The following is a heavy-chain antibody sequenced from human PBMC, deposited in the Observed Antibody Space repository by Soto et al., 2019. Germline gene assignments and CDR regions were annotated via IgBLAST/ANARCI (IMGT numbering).Heavy chain of an antibody. CDR1: GFNFEEYA. V-gene: IGHV3-9*01. CDR3: AKASSANYAGNPGRDMDV. CDR2: ITWNSGGI. D-gene: IGHD6-13*01. Sequence: EVQLVESGGGLRQPGRSLRLSCAASGFNFEEYAMHWVRQPPGKGLEWVSGITWNSGGIDYADSVRGRFTISRDNAKNSLFLQMDSLRGEDTALYYCAKASSANYAGNPGRDMDVWGQGTTVTVSS. J-gene: IGHJ6*02.